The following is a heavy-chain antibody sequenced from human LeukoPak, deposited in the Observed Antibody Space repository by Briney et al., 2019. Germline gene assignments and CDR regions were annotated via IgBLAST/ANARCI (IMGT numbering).Heavy chain of an antibody. Sequence: GGSLRLSCAVSGFTVSGTYMSWGRQAPGKGLEWVSVIYSGGSTYYADSVKGRFTISRDNSKNTLYLQMNSLRAEDTAVYYCAREAGYGSSSQYFDYWGQGTLVTVSS. V-gene: IGHV3-66*01. D-gene: IGHD6-6*01. CDR2: IYSGGST. CDR3: AREAGYGSSSQYFDY. CDR1: GFTVSGTY. J-gene: IGHJ4*02.